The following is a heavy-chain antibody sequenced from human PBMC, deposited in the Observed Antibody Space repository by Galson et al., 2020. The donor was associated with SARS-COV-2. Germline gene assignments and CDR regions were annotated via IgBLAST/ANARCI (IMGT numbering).Heavy chain of an antibody. V-gene: IGHV3-20*04. J-gene: IGHJ4*02. CDR1: GFTFDDYG. CDR3: VRHSSGDY. Sequence: GESLKISCAASGFTFDDYGMTWVRQAPGKGLEWVSSINWSGGSTSYADSVKGRFTIARDSAKNSLYLQMNSLRAEDTAVYYCVRHSSGDYWGQGTLVTVSS. D-gene: IGHD3-22*01. CDR2: INWSGGST.